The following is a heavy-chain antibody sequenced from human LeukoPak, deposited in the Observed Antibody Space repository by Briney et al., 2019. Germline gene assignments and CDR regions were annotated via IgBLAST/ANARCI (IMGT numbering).Heavy chain of an antibody. V-gene: IGHV3-20*04. D-gene: IGHD6-6*01. CDR1: GFTFDDYG. CDR3: ARDQDATARYYYYYYYMDV. Sequence: SGGSLRLSCAASGFTFDDYGMSWVRQAPGKGLEWVSGINWNGGSTGYADSVKGRFTISRDNAKNSLYLQMNSLRAEDTALYYCARDQDATARYYYYYYYMDVWGKGTTVTVSS. CDR2: INWNGGST. J-gene: IGHJ6*03.